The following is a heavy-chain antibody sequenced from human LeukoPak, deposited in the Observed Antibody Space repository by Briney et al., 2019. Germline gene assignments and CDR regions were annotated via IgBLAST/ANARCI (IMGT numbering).Heavy chain of an antibody. V-gene: IGHV4-39*07. Sequence: SETLSLTCTVSGGSISSRDYYWGWIRQPPGKGLEWIGSMYATGSTNYNPSLKSRVTISIDTSKNQFSLHLASLTAADTAVYYGARYPAAVPGDNWGQGTLVTVSS. CDR2: MYATGST. J-gene: IGHJ4*02. CDR1: GGSISSRDYY. CDR3: ARYPAAVPGDN. D-gene: IGHD2-2*02.